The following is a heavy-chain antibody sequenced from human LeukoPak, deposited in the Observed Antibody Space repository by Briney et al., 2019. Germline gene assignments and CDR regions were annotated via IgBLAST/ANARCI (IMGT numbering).Heavy chain of an antibody. V-gene: IGHV4-34*01. Sequence: SETLSLTCAVYGGSFSGYYWSWIRQPPGKGLEWIGEINHSGSTNYNPSLKSRVTISVDTSKNQFSLKLSSVTAADTAVYYCARVGPLRFLEWLLRGYYYYYMDVWGKGTTVTVSS. D-gene: IGHD3-3*01. J-gene: IGHJ6*03. CDR1: GGSFSGYY. CDR3: ARVGPLRFLEWLLRGYYYYYMDV. CDR2: INHSGST.